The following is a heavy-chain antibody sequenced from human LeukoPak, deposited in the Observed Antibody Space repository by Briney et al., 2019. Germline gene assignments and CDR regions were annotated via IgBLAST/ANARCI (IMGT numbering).Heavy chain of an antibody. CDR1: RFTFSSYW. CDR3: ARGHYYFDY. V-gene: IGHV3-7*01. J-gene: IGHJ4*02. Sequence: GGSLRLSCAASRFTFSSYWMSWVRQAPGKGLEWVANIKQDGSEKYYVDSVKGRFTISRDNAKNSLYLQMNSLRAEDTAVYYCARGHYYFDYWGQGTLVTVSS. CDR2: IKQDGSEK.